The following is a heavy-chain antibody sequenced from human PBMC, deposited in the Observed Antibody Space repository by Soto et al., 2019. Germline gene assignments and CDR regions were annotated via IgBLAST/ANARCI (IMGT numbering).Heavy chain of an antibody. CDR3: AKDLYSSVWPWFDP. CDR2: INWNGGTI. J-gene: IGHJ5*02. CDR1: GFTFDEYA. V-gene: IGHV3-9*01. D-gene: IGHD6-19*01. Sequence: EVQLVESGGGLVQPGTSLRLSCAASGFTFDEYAMHWVRQVPGKGLEWVSGINWNGGTIAYADSVKGRFTISRDNAKNSLYLQMNSLRAEDTAFYYCAKDLYSSVWPWFDPWGQGTLVTVSS.